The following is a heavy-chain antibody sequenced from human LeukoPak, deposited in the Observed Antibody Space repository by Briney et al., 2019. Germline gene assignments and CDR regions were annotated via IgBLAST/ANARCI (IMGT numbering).Heavy chain of an antibody. CDR2: ISGSGGST. V-gene: IGHV3-23*01. Sequence: GGSLRLSCAASRFTFSSYAMSWVRQAPGKGLEWVSAISGSGGSTYYADSVKGRFIISRDNSKNTLYLQMNSLRAEDTAVYYCAKDGSDYYDSSGYSNWFDPWGQGTLVTVSS. D-gene: IGHD3-22*01. J-gene: IGHJ5*02. CDR3: AKDGSDYYDSSGYSNWFDP. CDR1: RFTFSSYA.